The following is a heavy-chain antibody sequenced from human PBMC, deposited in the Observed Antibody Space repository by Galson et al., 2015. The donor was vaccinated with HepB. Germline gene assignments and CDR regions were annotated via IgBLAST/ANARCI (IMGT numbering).Heavy chain of an antibody. D-gene: IGHD3-16*02. CDR1: GFSLLTRGVG. CDR3: AHIIITFGGVIGDDAFDI. CDR2: IYWDDDK. J-gene: IGHJ3*02. V-gene: IGHV2-5*02. Sequence: PALVKPTQTLTLTCTLSGFSLLTRGVGVGWIRQPPEEALEWLAIIYWDDDKRYSPSLKSRVTITKDTSKNQVVLTMTNMDPVDTATYYCAHIIITFGGVIGDDAFDIWGQGTMVTVSS.